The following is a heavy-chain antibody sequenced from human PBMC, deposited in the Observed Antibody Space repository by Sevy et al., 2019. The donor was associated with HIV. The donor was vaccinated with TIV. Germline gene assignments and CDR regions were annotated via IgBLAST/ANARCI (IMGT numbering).Heavy chain of an antibody. V-gene: IGHV4-34*01. CDR3: ARGGDGVVPSPIIGLGPWTKYWYSDL. J-gene: IGHJ2*01. CDR1: GGSFSGYS. Sequence: SETLSLTCAVSGGSFSGYSWDWIRQPPGKGLEWIGEVNHSGSTNYNPSLKSRVTIAVDTSKNQFSLKLNFVTAADTAVHYCARGGDGVVPSPIIGLGPWTKYWYSDLWGRGTLVTVSS. CDR2: VNHSGST. D-gene: IGHD3-3*01.